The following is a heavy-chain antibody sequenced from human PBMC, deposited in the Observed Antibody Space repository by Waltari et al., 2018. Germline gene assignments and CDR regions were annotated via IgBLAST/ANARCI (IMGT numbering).Heavy chain of an antibody. D-gene: IGHD3-9*01. Sequence: EVQLLESVGGLLQPGGSLRLSCAAPGFTFSSSAMSWVRQAPGKGLEWVSVIYSGGSSTYYADSVKGRFTISRDNSKNTLYLQMNSLRAEDTAVYYCAIYILTGPFDPWGQGTLVTVSS. CDR2: IYSGGSST. V-gene: IGHV3-23*03. CDR3: AIYILTGPFDP. CDR1: GFTFSSSA. J-gene: IGHJ5*02.